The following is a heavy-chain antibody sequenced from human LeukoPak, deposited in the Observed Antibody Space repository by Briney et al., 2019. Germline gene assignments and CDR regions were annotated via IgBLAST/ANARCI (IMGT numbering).Heavy chain of an antibody. D-gene: IGHD6-19*01. CDR2: IYYSGST. J-gene: IGHJ4*02. V-gene: IGHV4-59*12. CDR1: GGSISSYY. CDR3: ARKSGWYPFDY. Sequence: KTSETLSLTCTVSGGSISSYYWSWIRQPPGKGLEWIGYIYYSGSTNYNPSLKSRVTISVDTSKNQFSLKLSSVTAADTAVYYCARKSGWYPFDYWGQGTLVTVSS.